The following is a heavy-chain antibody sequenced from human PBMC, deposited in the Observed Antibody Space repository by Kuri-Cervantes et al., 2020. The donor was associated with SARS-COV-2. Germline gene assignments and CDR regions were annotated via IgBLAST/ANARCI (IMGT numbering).Heavy chain of an antibody. Sequence: GGSLRLSCAASGFTFSSYWMSWVRQAPGKGLEWVANIKQDGSEKYYVDSVKGRFTISRDNAKNSLYLQMNSLRAEDTAVYYCARETSGYEYYFDYWGQGNLVIVSS. CDR1: GFTFSSYW. J-gene: IGHJ4*02. CDR2: IKQDGSEK. CDR3: ARETSGYEYYFDY. V-gene: IGHV3-7*01. D-gene: IGHD5-12*01.